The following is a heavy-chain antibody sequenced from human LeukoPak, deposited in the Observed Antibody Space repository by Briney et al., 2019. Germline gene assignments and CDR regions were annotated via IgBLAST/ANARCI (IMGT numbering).Heavy chain of an antibody. J-gene: IGHJ4*02. D-gene: IGHD6-19*01. Sequence: ASVKVSCKASGGTFSSYAISWVRQAPGQGLEWMGWINPNSGGTNYAQKFQGRVTMTRDTSISTAYMELSRLRSEDTAVYYCAHTSRGKWLVSYYWGQGTLVTVSS. CDR1: GGTFSSYA. CDR2: INPNSGGT. V-gene: IGHV1-2*02. CDR3: AHTSRGKWLVSYY.